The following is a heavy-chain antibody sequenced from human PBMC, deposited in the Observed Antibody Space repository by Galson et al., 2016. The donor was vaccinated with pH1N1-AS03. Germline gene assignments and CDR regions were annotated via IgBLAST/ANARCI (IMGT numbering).Heavy chain of an antibody. D-gene: IGHD5-18*01. CDR2: ISWNSGSK. CDR1: GFTFDDYA. V-gene: IGHV3-9*01. Sequence: SLRLSCAASGFTFDDYALHWVRQAPGKGLEWVSGISWNSGSKAYSDSGKGRFTISRDNAKNSLYLHMDILRPEHTALYYCVKDFDKYTFGYGTFFDYWGQGTLVTVSS. J-gene: IGHJ4*02. CDR3: VKDFDKYTFGYGTFFDY.